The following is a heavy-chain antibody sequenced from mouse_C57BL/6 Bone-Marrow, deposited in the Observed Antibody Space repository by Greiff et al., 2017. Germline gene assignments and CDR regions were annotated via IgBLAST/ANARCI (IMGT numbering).Heavy chain of an antibody. J-gene: IGHJ2*01. CDR3: ARQLRFYFDY. Sequence: EVQRVESGAELVKPGASVKLSCTASGFNIKDYYMHWVKQRTEQGLEWIGRIDPEDGDTKYAPKFQGKATLPADTSSNTAYLQLSSLTSEDTAVYYCARQLRFYFDYGGQGTTLTVSS. D-gene: IGHD3-2*02. V-gene: IGHV14-2*01. CDR2: IDPEDGDT. CDR1: GFNIKDYY.